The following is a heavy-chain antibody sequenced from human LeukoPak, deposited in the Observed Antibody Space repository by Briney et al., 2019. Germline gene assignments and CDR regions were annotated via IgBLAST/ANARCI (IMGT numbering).Heavy chain of an antibody. D-gene: IGHD3-3*01. J-gene: IGHJ6*04. CDR2: ISSRGDDT. Sequence: GGSLRLSCTASGFTFSTLAMSWVRQAPGKGLEWVSSISSRGDDTTYADSVKGRFTISRDNSKNTLYLQMNSLRAEDTAVYYCAKERRITIFGVVITPGLDVWGKGTTVTVSS. V-gene: IGHV3-23*01. CDR3: AKERRITIFGVVITPGLDV. CDR1: GFTFSTLA.